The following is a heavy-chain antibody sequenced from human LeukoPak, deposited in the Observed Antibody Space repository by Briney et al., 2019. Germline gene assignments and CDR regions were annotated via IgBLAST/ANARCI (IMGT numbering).Heavy chain of an antibody. CDR3: AKTYSSGWYGLLDAFDI. CDR2: INGSGGST. Sequence: GGSLRLSCAASGFTFSSYAMSWVRQAPGKGLEWVSAINGSGGSTYYADSVKGRFTISRDNSKNTLYLQMNSLRAEDTAVYYCAKTYSSGWYGLLDAFDIWGQGTMVTVSS. CDR1: GFTFSSYA. J-gene: IGHJ3*02. V-gene: IGHV3-23*01. D-gene: IGHD6-19*01.